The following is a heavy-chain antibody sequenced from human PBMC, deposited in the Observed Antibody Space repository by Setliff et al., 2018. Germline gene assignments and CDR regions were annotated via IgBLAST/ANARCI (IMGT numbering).Heavy chain of an antibody. V-gene: IGHV4-34*10. Sequence: SETLSLTCTVYGGSFSDYYWGWIRQSPGKRPEWIAEINQSGNTNYNPSLKSRVTVSLDTPKNQFSLKLTSMTAADTAVYYCARDQWVRSPPLYFSYSMDVWGQGTTVTVSS. CDR1: GGSFSDYY. CDR2: INQSGNT. J-gene: IGHJ6*02. CDR3: ARDQWVRSPPLYFSYSMDV. D-gene: IGHD5-12*01.